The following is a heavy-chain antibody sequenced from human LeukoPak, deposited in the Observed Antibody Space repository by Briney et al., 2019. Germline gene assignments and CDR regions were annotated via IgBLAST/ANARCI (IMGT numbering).Heavy chain of an antibody. CDR2: IYTSGST. V-gene: IGHV4-4*07. Sequence: SETLSLTCTVSGGSVSSYYWSWIRQPAGKGLEWIGRIYTSGSTNYNPSLKSRVTMSVDTSKNQFSLKLSPVTAADTAVYYCARIGYYYDSSGYYFDYWGQGTLVTVSS. CDR1: GGSVSSYY. D-gene: IGHD3-22*01. CDR3: ARIGYYYDSSGYYFDY. J-gene: IGHJ4*02.